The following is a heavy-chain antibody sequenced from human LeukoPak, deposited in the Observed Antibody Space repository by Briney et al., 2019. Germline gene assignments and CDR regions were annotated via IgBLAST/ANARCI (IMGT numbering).Heavy chain of an antibody. V-gene: IGHV1-2*02. CDR2: INPHSGGT. CDR3: ATARLERRLNAFDI. Sequence: ASVKVSCKASGYTFSDYYIHWVRQAPGEGLERMGWINPHSGGTNYAQRFQGRVTMTRDTSTSTAYMELSGLRSEDTAVYYCATARLERRLNAFDIWGQGTMVTVSS. D-gene: IGHD1-1*01. CDR1: GYTFSDYY. J-gene: IGHJ3*02.